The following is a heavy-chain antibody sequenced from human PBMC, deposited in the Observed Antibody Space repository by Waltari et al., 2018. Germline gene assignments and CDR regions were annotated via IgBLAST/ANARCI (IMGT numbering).Heavy chain of an antibody. Sequence: QVQLVQSGAEVKKPGSSVKVSCKASGGTFSSYAISWVRQAPGQGLEWMGGISPIFGTANYAQKFQGRVTITADESTSTAYMELSSLRSEDTAVYYCARDHYGDYVLGVWYFDLWGRGTLVTVSS. CDR3: ARDHYGDYVLGVWYFDL. CDR1: GGTFSSYA. CDR2: ISPIFGTA. J-gene: IGHJ2*01. D-gene: IGHD4-17*01. V-gene: IGHV1-69*01.